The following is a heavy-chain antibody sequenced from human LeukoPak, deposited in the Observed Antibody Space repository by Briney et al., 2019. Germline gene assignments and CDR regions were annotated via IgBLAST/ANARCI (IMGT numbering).Heavy chain of an antibody. CDR1: GFTFSSYS. V-gene: IGHV3-21*01. D-gene: IGHD2-2*02. Sequence: PGGSLRLSCAASGFTFSSYSMNWVRQAPGKGLDWVSSISSSSSYIYYADSVKGRFTISRDNAKNSLYLQMNSLRAEDTAVYYCARDCSSTSCYTHFDYWGQGTLVTVSS. J-gene: IGHJ4*02. CDR2: ISSSSSYI. CDR3: ARDCSSTSCYTHFDY.